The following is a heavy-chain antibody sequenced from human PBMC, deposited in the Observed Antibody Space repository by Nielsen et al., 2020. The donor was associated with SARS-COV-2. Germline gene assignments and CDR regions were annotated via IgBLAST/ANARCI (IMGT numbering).Heavy chain of an antibody. D-gene: IGHD3-10*02. Sequence: SETLSLTCTVSGGSISSYYWSWIRQPPGKGLEWIGYIYYSGSTNYNPSLKSRVTISVDTSKNQFSLKLSPVTAADTAVYYCARDPMVGSFDYWGQGTLVTVSS. CDR3: ARDPMVGSFDY. J-gene: IGHJ4*02. V-gene: IGHV4-59*01. CDR2: IYYSGST. CDR1: GGSISSYY.